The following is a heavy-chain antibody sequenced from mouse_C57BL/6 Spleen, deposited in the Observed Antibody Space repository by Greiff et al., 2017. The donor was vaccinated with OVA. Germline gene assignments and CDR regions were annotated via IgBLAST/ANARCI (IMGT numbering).Heavy chain of an antibody. Sequence: QVQLQQPGAELVKPGASVKLSCKASGYTFTSYWMQWVKQRPGQGLEWIGEIDPSDSYTNYNQKFKGKATLTVDTSSSTAYMQLSSLTSEDSAVYYCARGGSASGNYAMDYWGQGTSVTVSS. J-gene: IGHJ4*01. V-gene: IGHV1-50*01. CDR2: IDPSDSYT. CDR3: ARGGSASGNYAMDY. D-gene: IGHD1-1*02. CDR1: GYTFTSYW.